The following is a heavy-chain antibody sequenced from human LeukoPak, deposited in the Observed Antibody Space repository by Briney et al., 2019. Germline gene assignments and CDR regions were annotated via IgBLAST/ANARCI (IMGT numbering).Heavy chain of an antibody. CDR2: IYSGGST. V-gene: IGHV3-66*01. J-gene: IGHJ4*02. CDR1: GFTVSSNY. D-gene: IGHD3-10*01. Sequence: GGSLRLSCAASGFTVSSNYMSWVRQAPGKGLEWVSVIYSGGSTYYADSVKGRFTISRDNSTNTLYLQMNSLRAEDTTVYYYAKDLRIWFGELSYFDYWGQGTLVTVSS. CDR3: AKDLRIWFGELSYFDY.